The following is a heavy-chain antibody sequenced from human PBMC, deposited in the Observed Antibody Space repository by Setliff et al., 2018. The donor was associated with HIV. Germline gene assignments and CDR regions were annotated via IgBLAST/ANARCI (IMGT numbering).Heavy chain of an antibody. D-gene: IGHD2-15*01. CDR2: ISGSGGST. J-gene: IGHJ6*02. CDR3: ARATLGVCSGGSCFGGMDV. V-gene: IGHV3-23*01. Sequence: LRLSCAASGFTFSSYAMSWVRQAPGKGLEWVSAISGSGGSTYYADSVKGRFTISRDNSKNTLYLQMNSLRAEDTAVYYCARATLGVCSGGSCFGGMDVWGQGTTVTVSS. CDR1: GFTFSSYA.